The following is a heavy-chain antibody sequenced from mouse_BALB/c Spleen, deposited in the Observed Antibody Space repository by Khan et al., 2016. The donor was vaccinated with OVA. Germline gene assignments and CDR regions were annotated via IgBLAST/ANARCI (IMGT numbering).Heavy chain of an antibody. V-gene: IGHV3-2*02. J-gene: IGHJ2*01. Sequence: EVQLQESGPGLVKPSQSLSLTCTVTGYSITSDYAWNWIRQFPGNKLEWMGYISYSGNTKYNPSLKSRISITRDTSKNQFFLQLNFVTIEDTATXYCARIQGEDFDYWGQGTTLTVSS. CDR2: ISYSGNT. CDR3: ARIQGEDFDY. D-gene: IGHD3-2*02. CDR1: GYSITSDYA.